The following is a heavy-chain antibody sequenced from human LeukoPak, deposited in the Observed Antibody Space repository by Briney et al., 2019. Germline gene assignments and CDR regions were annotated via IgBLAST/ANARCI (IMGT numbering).Heavy chain of an antibody. CDR1: GFTFSIYA. V-gene: IGHV3-23*01. D-gene: IGHD3-3*01. Sequence: GGSLRLSCAASGFTFSIYALSWVRQAPGKGLERVSPISGSGGSTYYADSVKGRFTISRDNSKNTLYLQMNSLRAEDTAVYYCAKGAELRFLEWLSNPKYYFDYWGQGTLVTVSS. J-gene: IGHJ4*02. CDR3: AKGAELRFLEWLSNPKYYFDY. CDR2: ISGSGGST.